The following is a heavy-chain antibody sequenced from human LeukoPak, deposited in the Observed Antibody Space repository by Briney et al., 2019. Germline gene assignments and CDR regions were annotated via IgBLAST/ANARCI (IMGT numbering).Heavy chain of an antibody. CDR2: INPNSGGT. D-gene: IGHD5-18*01. V-gene: IGHV1-2*02. CDR1: GYTFTGYY. Sequence: GASVKVSCKASGYTFTGYYMHWVRQAPGQGLEWMGWINPNSGGTNYAQKFQGRVTMTRDTSISTAYMELRRLRSDDTAVYYCARGHRYGFLSGDHYYYYMDVWGKGTSVTISS. J-gene: IGHJ6*03. CDR3: ARGHRYGFLSGDHYYYYMDV.